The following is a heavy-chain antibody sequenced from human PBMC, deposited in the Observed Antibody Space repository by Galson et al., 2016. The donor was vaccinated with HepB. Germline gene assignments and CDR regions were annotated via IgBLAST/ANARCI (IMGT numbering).Heavy chain of an antibody. V-gene: IGHV3-7*01. J-gene: IGHJ4*02. CDR2: IRQDGTEN. CDR1: GFTFRNYW. D-gene: IGHD6-19*01. Sequence: SLRLSCAASGFTFRNYWMTWVRQAPGKGLEWVANIRQDGTENSYVDSAKGRFTISRDNAKNSLYLQMSSLGVEDTGVYYCGRAVVKPGIAMAADYWGQGNLVTVSS. CDR3: GRAVVKPGIAMAADY.